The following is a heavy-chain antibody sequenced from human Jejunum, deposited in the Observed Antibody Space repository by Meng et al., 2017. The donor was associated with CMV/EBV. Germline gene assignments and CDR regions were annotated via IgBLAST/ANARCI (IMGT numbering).Heavy chain of an antibody. Sequence: GFIFSAINMNWVRQAPGKGLEWVASISSTGSYIYYADSLKGRFTISRDNAKNLLYLQMNSLRAEDTAVYYCANQLPWNYYYGMDLWGQGTTGTVSS. D-gene: IGHD1-1*01. V-gene: IGHV3-21*06. CDR2: ISSTGSYI. J-gene: IGHJ6*02. CDR1: GFIFSAIN. CDR3: ANQLPWNYYYGMDL.